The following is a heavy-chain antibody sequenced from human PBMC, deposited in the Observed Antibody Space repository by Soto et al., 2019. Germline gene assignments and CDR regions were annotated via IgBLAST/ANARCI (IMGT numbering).Heavy chain of an antibody. D-gene: IGHD3-10*01. CDR2: IYYSGST. V-gene: IGHV4-31*03. Sequence: QVQLQESGPGLVKPSQTLSLTCTVSGGSISSGGYYWSWIRQHPGKGLEWIGYIYYSGSTYYNPSLKSRVTISVDTSKNQFSLKLSSVTAADTAVYYCARVNRRAGLWFGPSRKGFDPWGQGTLVTVSS. J-gene: IGHJ5*02. CDR3: ARVNRRAGLWFGPSRKGFDP. CDR1: GGSISSGGYY.